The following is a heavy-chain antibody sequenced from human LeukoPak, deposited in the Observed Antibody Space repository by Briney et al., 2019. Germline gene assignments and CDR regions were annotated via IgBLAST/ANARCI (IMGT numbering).Heavy chain of an antibody. CDR2: IIPIFGTA. D-gene: IGHD6-19*01. J-gene: IGHJ4*02. Sequence: GASVKVSCKASGGTFSSYAISWVRQAPGQGLEWMGGIIPIFGTANYAQKFQGRVTITADKSTSTAYMELSSLRSEDTAVYYCATGSQCLVYFDYWGQGTLVTVSS. CDR1: GGTFSSYA. CDR3: ATGSQCLVYFDY. V-gene: IGHV1-69*06.